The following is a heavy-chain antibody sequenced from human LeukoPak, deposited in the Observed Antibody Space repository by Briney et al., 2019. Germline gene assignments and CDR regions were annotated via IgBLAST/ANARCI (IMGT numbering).Heavy chain of an antibody. V-gene: IGHV4-39*01. CDR2: IYYSGST. Sequence: ASETLSLTCTVSGGSISSGGYYWSWIRQHPGKGLEWIGYIYYSGSTYYNPSLKSRVTISVDTSKNQFSLKLSSVTAADTAVYYCARQPRTWVTGPLSGVDYYYGMDVWGQGTTVTVSS. CDR1: GGSISSGGYY. CDR3: ARQPRTWVTGPLSGVDYYYGMDV. J-gene: IGHJ6*02. D-gene: IGHD2-21*02.